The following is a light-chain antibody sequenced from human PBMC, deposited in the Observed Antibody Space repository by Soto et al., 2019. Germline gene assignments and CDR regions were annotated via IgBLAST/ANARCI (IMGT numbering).Light chain of an antibody. J-gene: IGLJ1*01. V-gene: IGLV2-14*01. CDR1: SSDVGGYNY. CDR3: SSYTSSRTPLYV. Sequence: QSALTQPASVSGSPGQSITISCTGTSSDVGGYNYVSWYQQHPGKAPKLMIYEVSNRPSGVSNRFSGSKSGNTASLTISGLHAEDEADYYCSSYTSSRTPLYVFGTGTKLTVL. CDR2: EVS.